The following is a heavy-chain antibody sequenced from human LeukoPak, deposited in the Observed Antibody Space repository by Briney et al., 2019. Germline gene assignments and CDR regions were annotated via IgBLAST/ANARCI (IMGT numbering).Heavy chain of an antibody. Sequence: PGGSLRLSCTASGLTFPTPGFKWGRQAPGKGLEWVASIGPTGSDRYHADSIKGRFTISRDNANNFLYLQMNSLRAEDTAVYYCATETNGRHYDYWGQGTLLTVSS. CDR2: IGPTGSDR. D-gene: IGHD1-14*01. V-gene: IGHV3-21*06. J-gene: IGHJ4*02. CDR1: GLTFPTPG. CDR3: ATETNGRHYDY.